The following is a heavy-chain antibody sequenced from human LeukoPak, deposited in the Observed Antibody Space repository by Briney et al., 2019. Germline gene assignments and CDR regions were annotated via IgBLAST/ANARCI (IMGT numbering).Heavy chain of an antibody. CDR1: GFTFSSYA. CDR3: AKDIRFGVRGVITIDY. Sequence: GGSLRLSCAASGFTFSSYAVSWVRQAPGKGLEWVSAISGSGGSTYYADSVKGRFTISRDNSKNTLYLQMDSLRAEDTAVYYCAKDIRFGVRGVITIDYWGQGTLVTVSS. CDR2: ISGSGGST. V-gene: IGHV3-23*01. D-gene: IGHD3-10*01. J-gene: IGHJ4*02.